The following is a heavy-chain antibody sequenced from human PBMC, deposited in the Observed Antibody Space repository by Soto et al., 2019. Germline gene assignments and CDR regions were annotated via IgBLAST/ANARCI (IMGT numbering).Heavy chain of an antibody. J-gene: IGHJ4*02. Sequence: EVQLVESGGGLVQPGGSLRLSCAASGFTFSSYSMNWVRPAPGKGLEWVSYISSSSSTIYYADSVKGRFTISRDNAKNSLYLQMNSLRAEDTAVYYCARDSGYSYGPLYYWGQGTLVTVSS. D-gene: IGHD5-18*01. CDR2: ISSSSSTI. CDR1: GFTFSSYS. V-gene: IGHV3-48*01. CDR3: ARDSGYSYGPLYY.